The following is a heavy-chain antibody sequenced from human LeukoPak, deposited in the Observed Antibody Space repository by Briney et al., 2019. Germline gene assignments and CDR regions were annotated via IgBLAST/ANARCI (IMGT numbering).Heavy chain of an antibody. CDR2: ISYDGSNK. V-gene: IGHV3-30*03. J-gene: IGHJ4*02. D-gene: IGHD1-26*01. CDR3: AGDVVGATYFD. Sequence: PGGSLRLSCAASGFTFSSYGMHWVRQAPGKGLEWVAVISYDGSNKYYADSVKGRFTISRDNSKNTLYLQMNSLRAEDTAVYYCAGDVVGATYFDWGQGTLVTVSS. CDR1: GFTFSSYG.